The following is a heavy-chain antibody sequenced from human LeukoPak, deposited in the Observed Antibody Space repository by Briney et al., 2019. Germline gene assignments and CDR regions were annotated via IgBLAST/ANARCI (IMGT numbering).Heavy chain of an antibody. J-gene: IGHJ4*02. CDR3: ARGVKVTMIVYYFDY. Sequence: PSETLSLTCTVSGGSISSGDYYWSWIRQPPGKGLEWIGYIYYSGSTYYNPSLKSRVTISVDTSKNQFSLKLSSVTAADTAVYYCARGVKVTMIVYYFDYWGQGTLVTVSS. V-gene: IGHV4-30-4*01. CDR2: IYYSGST. D-gene: IGHD3-22*01. CDR1: GGSISSGDYY.